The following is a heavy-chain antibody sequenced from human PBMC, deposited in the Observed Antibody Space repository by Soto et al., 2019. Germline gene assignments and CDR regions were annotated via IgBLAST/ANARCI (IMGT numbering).Heavy chain of an antibody. V-gene: IGHV5-51*01. CDR2: IYPGDYET. J-gene: IGHJ4*02. CDR1: GYTFSNFW. CDR3: ARSPRSSPYFDY. D-gene: IGHD6-13*01. Sequence: GESLKISCQCSGYTFSNFWIAWVRQLLGKGLEWMGIIYPGDYETRYSPSFHGKVTISADRSIGTAYLQWSSLEAADSAFYFCARSPRSSPYFDYWGQGALVTVSS.